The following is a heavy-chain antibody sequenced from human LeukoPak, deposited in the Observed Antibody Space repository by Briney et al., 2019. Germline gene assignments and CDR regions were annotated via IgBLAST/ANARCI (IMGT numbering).Heavy chain of an antibody. J-gene: IGHJ4*02. CDR1: GFTISSNY. V-gene: IGHV3-66*02. CDR3: ARDRAAVGIFDY. Sequence: GGSLRLSCAASGFTISSNYMSWVRQAPGKGLEWVAVIYRGGAIFYADSVKGRFTISRDSSKNTLDLQMNSLTAEDTAVYYCARDRAAVGIFDYWGQGTLVIVSS. D-gene: IGHD6-13*01. CDR2: IYRGGAI.